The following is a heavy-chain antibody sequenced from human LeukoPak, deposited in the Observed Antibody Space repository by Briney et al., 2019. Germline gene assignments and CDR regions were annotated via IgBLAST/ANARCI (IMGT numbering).Heavy chain of an antibody. V-gene: IGHV3-53*01. Sequence: GGSLRLSCAASGFTFSSYGMHWVRQAPGKGLEWVAVIYSGGQTYYADSAKGRFTISRDNSKNTLYLQMNSLRAEDTAMYYCTRSYYYDSSGYRNDYWGQGTLVTVSS. CDR3: TRSYYYDSSGYRNDY. CDR2: IYSGGQT. D-gene: IGHD3-22*01. J-gene: IGHJ4*02. CDR1: GFTFSSYG.